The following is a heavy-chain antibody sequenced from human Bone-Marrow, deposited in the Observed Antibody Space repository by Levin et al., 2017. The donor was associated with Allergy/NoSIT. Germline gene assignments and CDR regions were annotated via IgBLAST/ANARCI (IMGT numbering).Heavy chain of an antibody. Sequence: GGSLRLSCAGSGFNFKTYSMNWVRQAPGKGLEWVASISGTSSEIFYADSAKGRFAISRDNAKNSVYLEMNRLRAEDTAVYYCARDRSSSAYFRDDAFDVWGQGTMVTVSS. CDR2: ISGTSSEI. CDR3: ARDRSSSAYFRDDAFDV. V-gene: IGHV3-21*01. CDR1: GFNFKTYS. J-gene: IGHJ3*01. D-gene: IGHD3-22*01.